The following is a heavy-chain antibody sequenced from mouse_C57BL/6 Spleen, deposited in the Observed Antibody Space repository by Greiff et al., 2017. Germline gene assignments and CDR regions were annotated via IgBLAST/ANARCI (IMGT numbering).Heavy chain of an antibody. CDR1: GFTFSNYW. CDR2: IRLKSDNYAT. D-gene: IGHD2-3*01. J-gene: IGHJ3*01. Sequence: EVQRVESGGGLVQPGGSMKLSCVASGFTFSNYWMNWVRQSPEKGLEWVAQIRLKSDNYATHYAESVKGRFTISRDDSKSSVYLQMNHLRAEDTGIYYCTGDGYSFAYWGQGTLVTVSA. V-gene: IGHV6-3*01. CDR3: TGDGYSFAY.